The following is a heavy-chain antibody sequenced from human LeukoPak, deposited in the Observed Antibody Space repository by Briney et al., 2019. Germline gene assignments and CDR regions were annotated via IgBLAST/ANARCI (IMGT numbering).Heavy chain of an antibody. CDR3: AKGHNDATGYYYFDS. D-gene: IGHD3-9*01. Sequence: GGSLRLSCAASGFTFSSYGMSWVRQAPGKGLEWVSAISGSGGSTYYADSVKGLFTISRDNAKNTLYLQMNSMRVEDTAVYYCAKGHNDATGYYYFDSWGQGPLVTVSS. V-gene: IGHV3-23*01. CDR2: ISGSGGST. CDR1: GFTFSSYG. J-gene: IGHJ4*02.